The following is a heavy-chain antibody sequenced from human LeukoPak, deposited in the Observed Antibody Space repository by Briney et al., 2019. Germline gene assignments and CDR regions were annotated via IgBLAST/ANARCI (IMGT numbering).Heavy chain of an antibody. CDR3: ARDRPDAAYGF. J-gene: IGHJ4*02. V-gene: IGHV3-21*01. Sequence: GGSLRLSCAASGFTFSSYSMNWVRQAPGKGLEWVSSISSSSSYIYYADSVKGRFTISRDNAKNTLYLQMNSLRAEDTARYYCARDRPDAAYGFWGQGTLVTVSS. CDR1: GFTFSSYS. D-gene: IGHD4-17*01. CDR2: ISSSSSYI.